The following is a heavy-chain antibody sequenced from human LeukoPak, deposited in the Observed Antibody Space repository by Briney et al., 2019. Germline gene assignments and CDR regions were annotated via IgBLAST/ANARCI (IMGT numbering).Heavy chain of an antibody. CDR3: ARVTNIVATSDYFDY. Sequence: SETLSLTCTVSGGSVSSGSYYWSWIRQPPGKGLEWIGYIYYSGSTNYNPSLKSRVTISVDTSKNQFSLKLSSETAADTAVYYCARVTNIVATSDYFDYWGQGTLVTVSS. CDR2: IYYSGST. V-gene: IGHV4-61*01. D-gene: IGHD5-12*01. J-gene: IGHJ4*02. CDR1: GGSVSSGSYY.